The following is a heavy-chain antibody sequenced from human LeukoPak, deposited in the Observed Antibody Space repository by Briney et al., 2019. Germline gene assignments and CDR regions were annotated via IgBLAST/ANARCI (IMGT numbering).Heavy chain of an antibody. V-gene: IGHV4-59*01. CDR3: AGYKLTGDDY. CDR2: IYYSGST. D-gene: IGHD7-27*01. J-gene: IGHJ4*02. CDR1: GGSISSYY. Sequence: SETLSLTCTVSGGSISSYYWSWIRQPTGKGLEWIGYIYYSGSTNYNPSLKSRVTISVDTSKNQFSLKLSSVTAADTAVYYCAGYKLTGDDYWGQGTLVTVSS.